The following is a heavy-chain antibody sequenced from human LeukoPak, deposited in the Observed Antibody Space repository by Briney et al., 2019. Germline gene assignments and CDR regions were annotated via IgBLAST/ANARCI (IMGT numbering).Heavy chain of an antibody. CDR3: ARHRDVAFDY. CDR1: GYSFTSYW. CDR2: IYLGYSDT. V-gene: IGHV5-51*01. Sequence: GESLKISCKGSGYSFTSYWIGWVRQMPGKGLEWMGIIYLGYSDTRYSPSFQGQVTISADKSISTAYLQWSSLEASDTAMYYCARHRDVAFDYWGQGTLVTVSS. J-gene: IGHJ4*02. D-gene: IGHD5-24*01.